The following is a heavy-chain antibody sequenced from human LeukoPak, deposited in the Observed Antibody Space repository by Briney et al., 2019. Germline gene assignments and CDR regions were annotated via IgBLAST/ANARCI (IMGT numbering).Heavy chain of an antibody. J-gene: IGHJ4*02. V-gene: IGHV3-30*18. CDR2: ISYDGSNK. D-gene: IGHD6-13*01. CDR1: GFTFSSYG. Sequence: PGGSLRLSCAASGFTFSSYGMHWVRQAPGKGLEWVAVISYDGSNKYYADSVKGRFTISRDNSKNTLYLQMNSLRAEDTAVCYCAKYLRAGAAAAGTPGPAYWGQGTLVTVSS. CDR3: AKYLRAGAAAAGTPGPAY.